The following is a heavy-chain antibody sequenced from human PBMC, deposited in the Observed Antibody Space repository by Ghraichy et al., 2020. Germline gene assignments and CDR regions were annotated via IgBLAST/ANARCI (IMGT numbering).Heavy chain of an antibody. V-gene: IGHV3-23*01. D-gene: IGHD6-6*01. Sequence: GGSLRLSCAASGFTFSSYAMSWVRQAPGKGLEWVSVISGSGGSTYYADSVKGRFTISRDNSKNTLYLQMNSLRAEDTAVYYCAKDQHYISSSTFDFWGQGTLVTVSS. CDR1: GFTFSSYA. CDR3: AKDQHYISSSTFDF. J-gene: IGHJ4*02. CDR2: ISGSGGST.